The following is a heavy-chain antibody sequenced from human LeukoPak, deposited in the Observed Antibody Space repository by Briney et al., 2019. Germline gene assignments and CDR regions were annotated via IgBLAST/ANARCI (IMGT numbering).Heavy chain of an antibody. CDR1: GFTFDDYA. V-gene: IGHV3-43*02. CDR3: AKDWGAYYDSSGFYSGDFDY. Sequence: GGSLRLSCTASGFTFDDYAMHWVRQAPGKGLEWVSLISGDGGSTYYADSVKGRFTISRNNSKNSLYLQMNSLRTEDTALYYCAKDWGAYYDSSGFYSGDFDYWGQGTLVTVSS. J-gene: IGHJ4*02. CDR2: ISGDGGST. D-gene: IGHD3-22*01.